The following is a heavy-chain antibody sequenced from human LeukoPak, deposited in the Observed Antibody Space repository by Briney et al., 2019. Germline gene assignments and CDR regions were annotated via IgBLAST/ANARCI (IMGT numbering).Heavy chain of an antibody. CDR1: GASISSFY. Sequence: EPSEALSLTCTVSGASISSFYWSWTRQPPGKGLEWIAYIYYTGTTNYNPSLKSRVTVSLDTSKSQLSLKLSSVTAADTAVYFCARLPINLVRGVYGLDIWGQGTMVTVSS. D-gene: IGHD3-10*01. CDR3: ARLPINLVRGVYGLDI. V-gene: IGHV4-59*08. CDR2: IYYTGTT. J-gene: IGHJ3*02.